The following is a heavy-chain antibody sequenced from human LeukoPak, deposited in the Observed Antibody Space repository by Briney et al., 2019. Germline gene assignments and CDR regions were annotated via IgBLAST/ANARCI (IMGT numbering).Heavy chain of an antibody. D-gene: IGHD3-16*01. V-gene: IGHV3-7*01. CDR2: IKQDGSVK. CDR1: GFTFSTYW. J-gene: IGHJ3*01. Sequence: GGSLRLSCAASGFTFSTYWMSWVRQAPGKGLEWVANIKQDGSVKRYVDSVKGRFTISRDDARNSLYLQMNSLRPEDTAVYYCARPAYTAAYDLWGQGTMVTVSS. CDR3: ARPAYTAAYDL.